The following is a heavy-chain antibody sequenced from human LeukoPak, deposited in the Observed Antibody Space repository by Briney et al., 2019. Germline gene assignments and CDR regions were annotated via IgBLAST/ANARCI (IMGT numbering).Heavy chain of an antibody. Sequence: GGSLRLSCAASGFTFSEYHMSWVRQAPGKGLEWISYVSSTGSNAYYADSLKGRFTISRDNAKNLVYLEMNSLRVEDTAVYFCSRTFAWYRAIDYWGQGTLVTVSS. D-gene: IGHD3-9*01. CDR3: SRTFAWYRAIDY. CDR1: GFTFSEYH. CDR2: VSSTGSNA. V-gene: IGHV3-11*01. J-gene: IGHJ4*02.